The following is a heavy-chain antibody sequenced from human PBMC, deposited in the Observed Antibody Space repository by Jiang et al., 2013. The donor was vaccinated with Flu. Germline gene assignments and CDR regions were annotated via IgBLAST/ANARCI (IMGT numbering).Heavy chain of an antibody. J-gene: IGHJ4*02. Sequence: SWVRQAPGQGLEWMGWISAYNGNTNYAQKLQGRVTMTTDTSTSTAYMELRSLRSDDTAVYYCAREYCGGDCHVGGVDYWGQGTLVTVSS. D-gene: IGHD2-21*01. V-gene: IGHV1-18*01. CDR3: AREYCGGDCHVGGVDY. CDR2: ISAYNGNT.